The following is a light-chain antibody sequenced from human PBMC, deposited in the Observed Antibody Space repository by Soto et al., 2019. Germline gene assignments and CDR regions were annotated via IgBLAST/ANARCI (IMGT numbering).Light chain of an antibody. V-gene: IGKV1-33*01. CDR2: GAS. Sequence: DIPLTQSPSSLSASVGDRVTITCQASQDISKSLNWYQQRPGKAPKLLIHGASSLETGVPSRFSGYGSGTYFTFTISSLQPEDIATYYCQQYDNLLYTFGQGTKLEIK. CDR3: QQYDNLLYT. J-gene: IGKJ2*01. CDR1: QDISKS.